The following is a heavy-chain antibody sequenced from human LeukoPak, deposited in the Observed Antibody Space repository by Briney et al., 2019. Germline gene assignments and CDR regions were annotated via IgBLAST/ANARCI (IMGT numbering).Heavy chain of an antibody. CDR2: IISSSSYT. CDR1: GFTFSDYY. Sequence: GASLRLSCAASGFTFSDYYMSWIRQAPGKGLEWVSYIISSSSYTNYADSVKGRFTISRDNAKNSLYLQMNSLRAEDTAVYYCARVIGGIRYFDWYNWFDPWGQGTLVT. D-gene: IGHD3-9*01. CDR3: ARVIGGIRYFDWYNWFDP. V-gene: IGHV3-11*05. J-gene: IGHJ5*02.